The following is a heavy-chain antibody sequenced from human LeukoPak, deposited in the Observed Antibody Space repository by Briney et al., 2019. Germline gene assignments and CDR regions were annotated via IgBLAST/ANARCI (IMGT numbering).Heavy chain of an antibody. CDR3: ARVSQHAIRYYYYYMDV. J-gene: IGHJ6*03. CDR1: GGSISSSNW. CDR2: IYRSGST. D-gene: IGHD6-13*01. Sequence: SGTLSLTCAVSGGSISSSNWWSWVRPPPGKGLEWIGEIYRSGSTNYNPSLKSRVTISLDKSKNQFSLKLSSVTAADTAVYYCARVSQHAIRYYYYYMDVWGKGTTVTVSS. V-gene: IGHV4-4*02.